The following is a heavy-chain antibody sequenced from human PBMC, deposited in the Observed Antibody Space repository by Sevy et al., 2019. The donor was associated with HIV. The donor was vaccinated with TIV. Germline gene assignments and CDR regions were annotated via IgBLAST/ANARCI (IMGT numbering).Heavy chain of an antibody. J-gene: IGHJ1*01. CDR2: TSYDGSHK. Sequence: GGCLRLSCTVSGFIFSNFAMHWVRQAPGKGLEWVAVTSYDGSHKYYADSVKGRFIVSRDNSRNILSLEMSSLTRDDTAVYYCSRGENDDEFFQYWGQGTLVTVSS. CDR1: GFIFSNFA. CDR3: SRGENDDEFFQY. D-gene: IGHD1-26*01. V-gene: IGHV3-30*04.